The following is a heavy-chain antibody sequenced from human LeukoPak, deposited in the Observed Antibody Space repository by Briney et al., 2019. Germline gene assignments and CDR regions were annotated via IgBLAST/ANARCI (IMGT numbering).Heavy chain of an antibody. Sequence: PSETLSLTCTVSGGSISSSSYYWGWIRQPPGKGLEWIGSIYYSGSTYYNPSLKSRVTISVDTSKNQFSLKLSSVTAADTAVYYCATRVLLWFGELFPPWDYWGQGTLVTVSS. CDR1: GGSISSSSYY. D-gene: IGHD3-10*01. CDR3: ATRVLLWFGELFPPWDY. J-gene: IGHJ4*02. CDR2: IYYSGST. V-gene: IGHV4-39*01.